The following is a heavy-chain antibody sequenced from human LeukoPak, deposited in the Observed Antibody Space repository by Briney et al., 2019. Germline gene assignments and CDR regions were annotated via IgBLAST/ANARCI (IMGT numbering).Heavy chain of an antibody. J-gene: IGHJ5*02. CDR2: IYSGGST. CDR1: GFTVSSNY. Sequence: GGSLRLSCAASGFTVSSNYMSWVRQAPGKGLEWVSVIYSGGSTYYADSVKGRFTISRDNSKNTLYLQMNSLRAEDTAVYYCAREVAGTRSRPFDPWGQGTLVTVSS. D-gene: IGHD6-19*01. V-gene: IGHV3-66*02. CDR3: AREVAGTRSRPFDP.